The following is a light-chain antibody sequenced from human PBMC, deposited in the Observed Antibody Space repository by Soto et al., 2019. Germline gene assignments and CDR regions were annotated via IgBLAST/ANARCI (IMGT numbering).Light chain of an antibody. J-gene: IGLJ1*01. Sequence: QSVLAQPASVSGSPGQSITISCTGTSSDVGAYNSVSWYQQHPGKAPKLMIYDVTSRPSGVSSRFSGSKSASTASLTISGLQDEDEADYFCSSYATSASYVFGTGTKLTVL. CDR2: DVT. CDR1: SSDVGAYNS. CDR3: SSYATSASYV. V-gene: IGLV2-14*01.